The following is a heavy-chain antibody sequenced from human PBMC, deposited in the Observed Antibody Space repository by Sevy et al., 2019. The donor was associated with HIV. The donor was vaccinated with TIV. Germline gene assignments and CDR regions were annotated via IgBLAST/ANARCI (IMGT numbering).Heavy chain of an antibody. CDR3: ARGGVVTPSYFYGLDV. Sequence: GGSLRLSCAASGFTFNSHWMSWVRQAPGKGLEWVASSKQDGSEKYYVNSVKGRFTVSRDNPRNSVYLYMNSLKGEDTAVYYCARGGVVTPSYFYGLDVWGQGTTVTVSS. D-gene: IGHD3-16*01. CDR2: SKQDGSEK. CDR1: GFTFNSHW. V-gene: IGHV3-7*01. J-gene: IGHJ6*02.